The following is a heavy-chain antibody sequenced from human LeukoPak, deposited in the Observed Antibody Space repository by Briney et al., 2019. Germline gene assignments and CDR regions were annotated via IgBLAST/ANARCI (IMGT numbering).Heavy chain of an antibody. CDR3: ARDHRGIYSPFDY. Sequence: TGGSLRLSCAASGFTFSSYWMNWDRQAPGKGLEWVANTKQDGSEKYYVDSVKGRFTISRDNAKNSLYLQMNSLRAEDTAVYYCARDHRGIYSPFDYWGQGTLVTVSS. CDR2: TKQDGSEK. V-gene: IGHV3-7*01. D-gene: IGHD2-21*01. J-gene: IGHJ4*02. CDR1: GFTFSSYW.